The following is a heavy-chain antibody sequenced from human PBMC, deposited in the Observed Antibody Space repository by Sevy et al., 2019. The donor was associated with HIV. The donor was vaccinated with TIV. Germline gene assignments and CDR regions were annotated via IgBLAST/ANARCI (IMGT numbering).Heavy chain of an antibody. CDR2: IKQDGSEK. CDR1: GFTFSSYW. V-gene: IGHV3-7*01. Sequence: GGSLRLSCAASGFTFSSYWMSWVRQAPGKGLEWVANIKQDGSEKYYVDSVKGRFTISRDNAKNSLSLQMNSLRAEDTAVYYCARVGAYYDKWLDTWGQGTRVTISS. CDR3: ARVGAYYDKWLDT. J-gene: IGHJ5*02. D-gene: IGHD3-16*01.